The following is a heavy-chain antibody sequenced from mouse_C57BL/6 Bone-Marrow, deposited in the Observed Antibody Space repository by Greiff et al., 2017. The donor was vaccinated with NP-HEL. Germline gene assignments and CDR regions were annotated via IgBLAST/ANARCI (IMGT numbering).Heavy chain of an antibody. CDR1: GFTFTDYG. Sequence: EVKLVESGGGLVKPGGSLKLSCAASGFTFTDYGMHWVRQAPEKGLEWVAYISTGSSGIYYADTVKGRFTISRDKAKNTLFLQLTSLRSEDTAVYSSARNGWSAALDYWGKGTSVTVSS. J-gene: IGHJ4*01. CDR3: ARNGWSAALDY. V-gene: IGHV5-17*01. D-gene: IGHD1-1*02. CDR2: ISTGSSGI.